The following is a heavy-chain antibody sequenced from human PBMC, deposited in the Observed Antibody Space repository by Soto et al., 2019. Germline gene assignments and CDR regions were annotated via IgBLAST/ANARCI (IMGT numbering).Heavy chain of an antibody. J-gene: IGHJ5*02. V-gene: IGHV1-69*08. CDR3: AREIIVVVPSPRHWFDP. CDR1: GGTFSSYT. D-gene: IGHD2-2*01. Sequence: QVQLVQSGAEVKKPGSSVKVSCKASGGTFSSYTISWVRQAPGQGLEWMGRIIPILGIANYAQKFQGRVTITADKSTSTAYMELSSLRSEDTAVYYCAREIIVVVPSPRHWFDPWGQGTLVTVSS. CDR2: IIPILGIA.